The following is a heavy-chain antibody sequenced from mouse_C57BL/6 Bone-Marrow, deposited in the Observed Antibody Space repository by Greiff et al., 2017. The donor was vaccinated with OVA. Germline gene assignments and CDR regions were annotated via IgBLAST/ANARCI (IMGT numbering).Heavy chain of an antibody. CDR2: INPSNGGT. D-gene: IGHD1-1*01. CDR1: GYAFTSYW. V-gene: IGHV1-53*01. J-gene: IGHJ4*01. CDR3: ASVLLLTTVVAPRAMDY. Sequence: QVQLQQSGTELVKPGASVKLSCKASGYAFTSYWMHWVKQRPGQGLEWIGNINPSNGGTNYNEKFKSKATLTVDKSSSTAYMQLSSLTSEDSAVYYCASVLLLTTVVAPRAMDYWGQGTSVTVSS.